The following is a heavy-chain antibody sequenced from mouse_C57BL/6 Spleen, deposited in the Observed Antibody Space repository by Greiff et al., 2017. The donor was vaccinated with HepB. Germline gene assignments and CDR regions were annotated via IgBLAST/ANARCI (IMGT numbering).Heavy chain of an antibody. CDR1: GFTFSDYG. D-gene: IGHD1-1*01. Sequence: EVQLVESGGGLVKPGGSLKLSCAASGFTFSDYGMHWVRQAPEKGLEWVAYISSGSSTIYYADTVKGRFTISRDNAKNTLFLQMTSLRSDDTAMYYCARSYYYGSSYFDYWGQGTTLTVSS. CDR2: ISSGSSTI. V-gene: IGHV5-17*01. CDR3: ARSYYYGSSYFDY. J-gene: IGHJ2*01.